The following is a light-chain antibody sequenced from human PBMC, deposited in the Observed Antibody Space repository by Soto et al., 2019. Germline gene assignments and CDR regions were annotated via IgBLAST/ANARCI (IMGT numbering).Light chain of an antibody. CDR3: QQANSFPRT. J-gene: IGKJ1*01. CDR2: SAS. CDR1: QAISTW. Sequence: DIQMTQSPSSVSASVGDRVTITCRGSQAISTWLAWYQQNPGKAPKLLIYSASNLQSGVPSRFSGSGSGTDFTLTISSLQPEDYATYYCQQANSFPRTFGQGTKVEIK. V-gene: IGKV1D-12*01.